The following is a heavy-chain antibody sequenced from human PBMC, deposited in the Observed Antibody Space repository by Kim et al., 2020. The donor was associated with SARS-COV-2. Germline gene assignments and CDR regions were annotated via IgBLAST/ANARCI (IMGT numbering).Heavy chain of an antibody. CDR2: MNQDGTMR. J-gene: IGHJ4*02. V-gene: IGHV3-7*05. CDR1: GFTFRDYW. D-gene: IGHD4-4*01. Sequence: GGSLRLSCVVSGFTFRDYWMNWVRQAPGKGLEWVASMNQDGTMRYYVDSVEGRFTFSRDNAKNSVYLQMSSLRVEDTAVYYCAKGPPGYSYYRPLGDNWGQGTLVTASS. CDR3: AKGPPGYSYYRPLGDN.